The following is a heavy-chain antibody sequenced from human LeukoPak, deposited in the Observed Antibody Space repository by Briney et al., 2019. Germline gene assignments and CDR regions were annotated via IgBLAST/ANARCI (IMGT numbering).Heavy chain of an antibody. J-gene: IGHJ4*02. CDR2: ISSGSSDI. D-gene: IGHD6-13*01. Sequence: GGSLRLSCAASGFTFSIYTMNWVRQAPGKGLEVVSSISSGSSDIYYADSVKGRFTISRDNAKNSLYLQMNSLRIEDTAVYYCARVSSTWYLDYWGQGTLVTVSS. V-gene: IGHV3-21*01. CDR1: GFTFSIYT. CDR3: ARVSSTWYLDY.